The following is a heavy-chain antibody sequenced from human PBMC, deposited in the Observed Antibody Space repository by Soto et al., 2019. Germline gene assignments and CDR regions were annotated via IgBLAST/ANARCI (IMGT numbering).Heavy chain of an antibody. CDR1: DGTIISSW. CDR3: GTRAPLYGVAY. V-gene: IGHV4-4*02. D-gene: IGHD4-17*01. J-gene: IGHJ4*02. CDR2: ISHRGST. Sequence: PSETLSLTCAVSDGTIISSWWSWIRQPQGKGLEWMGEISHRGSTNYNPSLKSRVTISVDKSKTQFYLNMNSLTAADTAIYYCGTRAPLYGVAYWGQGTLVTVSS.